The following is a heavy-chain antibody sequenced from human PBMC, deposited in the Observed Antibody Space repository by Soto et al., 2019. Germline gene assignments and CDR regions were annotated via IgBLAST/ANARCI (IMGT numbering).Heavy chain of an antibody. CDR2: INAGNGNT. J-gene: IGHJ4*02. D-gene: IGHD6-19*01. CDR1: GYTFTSYA. V-gene: IGHV1-3*01. CDR3: ARKAVADAFDY. Sequence: QVQLVQSGAEVKKPGASVKVSCKASGYTFTSYAMHWVRQAPGQRLEWMGWINAGNGNTKYSQKFQGRVTITRDTSASTANMELSSLRSEDTAVYYCARKAVADAFDYWGQGPLVTVSS.